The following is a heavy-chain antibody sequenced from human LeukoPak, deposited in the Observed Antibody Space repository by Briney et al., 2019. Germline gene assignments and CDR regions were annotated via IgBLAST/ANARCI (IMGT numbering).Heavy chain of an antibody. CDR1: GGTFSSYA. D-gene: IGHD5-24*01. J-gene: IGHJ4*02. Sequence: SVKVSCKASGGTFSSYAISWVRQAPGQGLEWMGGIIPIFGTANYAQKFQGRVTITTDESTSTAYMELSSLRSEDTAVYYCARGWGMATIHPFDYWGQGTLVTVSS. V-gene: IGHV1-69*05. CDR2: IIPIFGTA. CDR3: ARGWGMATIHPFDY.